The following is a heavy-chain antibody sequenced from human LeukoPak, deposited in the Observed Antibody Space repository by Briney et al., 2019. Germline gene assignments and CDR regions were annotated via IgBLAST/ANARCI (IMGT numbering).Heavy chain of an antibody. J-gene: IGHJ4*02. Sequence: GGSLRLSCAASGFTFSSYAMSWVRQAPGKGPEWVSAISGSGDSTDYADSAKGRFTISRGNSKNTLYLQMNSLRAEDTAVYYCAKDRYGDYSFDYWGQGTLVTVSS. V-gene: IGHV3-23*01. CDR3: AKDRYGDYSFDY. CDR2: ISGSGDST. D-gene: IGHD4-17*01. CDR1: GFTFSSYA.